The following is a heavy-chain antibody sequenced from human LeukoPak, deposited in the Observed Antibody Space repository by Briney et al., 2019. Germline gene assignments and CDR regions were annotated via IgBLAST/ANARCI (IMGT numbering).Heavy chain of an antibody. CDR1: GYTFTGCY. J-gene: IGHJ5*02. CDR3: ARWGRFGSGSSRWFDP. Sequence: ASVKVSCKASGYTFTGCYMHWVRQAPGQGLEWMGWINPNSGDTNYAQLFQGRVTMTRDTSISTAYMELTRLTSDDTAVYYCARWGRFGSGSSRWFDPWGQGTLVTVSS. V-gene: IGHV1-2*02. CDR2: INPNSGDT. D-gene: IGHD3-10*01.